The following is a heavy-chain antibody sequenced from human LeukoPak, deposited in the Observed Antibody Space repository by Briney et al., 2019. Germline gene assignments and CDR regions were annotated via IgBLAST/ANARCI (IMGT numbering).Heavy chain of an antibody. CDR2: IYSSGST. CDR1: GGSISSYY. Sequence: SETLSLTCTVSGGSISSYYWSWIRQPAGKGLEWIGRIYSSGSTMYKPSLKSRVTMSVDTSKNQLSLKLSSVTAADTAVYYCARDTYYYDSSGYWADYWGQGTLVTVSS. V-gene: IGHV4-4*07. D-gene: IGHD3-22*01. J-gene: IGHJ4*02. CDR3: ARDTYYYDSSGYWADY.